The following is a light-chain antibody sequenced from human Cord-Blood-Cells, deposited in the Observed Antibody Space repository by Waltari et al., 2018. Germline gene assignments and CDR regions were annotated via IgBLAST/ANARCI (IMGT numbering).Light chain of an antibody. CDR1: SSDVGGFNY. Sequence: QSALTQPASVSGSPRQSITISCTGPSSDVGGFNYVSWYQQHPGKAPKLMIYDVSNRPSGVSTRFSGSKSGNTASLTISGLQAEDEADYYCSSYTSSSTLVFGTGTKVTVL. CDR2: DVS. V-gene: IGLV2-14*01. J-gene: IGLJ1*01. CDR3: SSYTSSSTLV.